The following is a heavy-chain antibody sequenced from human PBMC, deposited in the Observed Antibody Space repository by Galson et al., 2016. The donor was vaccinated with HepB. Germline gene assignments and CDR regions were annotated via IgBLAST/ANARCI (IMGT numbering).Heavy chain of an antibody. V-gene: IGHV5-51*01. Sequence: QSGAEVKTSGESLKISCRGSGYTFDSYWIGWVRQMPGKGLEWMGIIYPGDFDTRYGPSFQGQVTISVDKSISSAYLQWSGLTASDTAIYYCTSSLTGSYDVWGAIYNYYAMDVWGQGTTVTVS. J-gene: IGHJ6*02. CDR1: GYTFDSYW. CDR2: IYPGDFDT. D-gene: IGHD3-3*01. CDR3: TSSLTGSYDVWGAIYNYYAMDV.